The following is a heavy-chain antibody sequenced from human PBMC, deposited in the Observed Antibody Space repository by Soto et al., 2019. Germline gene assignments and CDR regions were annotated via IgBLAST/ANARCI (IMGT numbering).Heavy chain of an antibody. V-gene: IGHV4-34*01. J-gene: IGHJ4*02. Sequence: QVQLQQWGAALLKPSETLSLTCAVYGGSFSGYYWSWIRQPPGKGLEWIGESNHVGNTNYNPSLKSRVTMSVDPSKNQFSLRLSSVTAADTAVYYCARVLIAGVTTDWGQGTLVLVSS. CDR1: GGSFSGYY. CDR3: ARVLIAGVTTD. D-gene: IGHD5-18*01. CDR2: SNHVGNT.